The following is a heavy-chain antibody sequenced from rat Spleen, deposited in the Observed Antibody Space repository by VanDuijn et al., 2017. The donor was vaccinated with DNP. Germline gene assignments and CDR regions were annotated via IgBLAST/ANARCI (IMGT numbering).Heavy chain of an antibody. Sequence: EVQLVETGGGLVQPGRSLKLSCVASGLTSMSHWKFWIVQAPGKGLEWVASINTDGGSTYYPDSVKGRFTISRDNAENTVYLQMSSLRSEDTATYYCASWAPIAPLSTSNYWGQGVMVTVSS. CDR1: GLTSMSHW. CDR3: ASWAPIAPLSTSNY. J-gene: IGHJ2*01. CDR2: INTDGGST. D-gene: IGHD1-2*01. V-gene: IGHV5-58*01.